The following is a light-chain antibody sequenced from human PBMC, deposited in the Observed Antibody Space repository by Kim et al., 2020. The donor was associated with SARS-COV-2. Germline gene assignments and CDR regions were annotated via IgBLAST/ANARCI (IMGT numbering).Light chain of an antibody. J-gene: IGLJ2*01. V-gene: IGLV3-21*04. CDR3: QVWDRSSDHVV. Sequence: SYELTQPPSVSVAPGETARIMCGVNDIGSKSVHWYQERPGQAPLMVIYYNTDRPSGIPERVSGSFSGNTATLTISRVEAGDEADYYCQVWDRSSDHVVFGGGTKVTVL. CDR2: YNT. CDR1: DIGSKS.